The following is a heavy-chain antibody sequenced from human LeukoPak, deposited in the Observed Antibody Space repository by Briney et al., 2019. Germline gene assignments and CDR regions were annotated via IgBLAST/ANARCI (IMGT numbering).Heavy chain of an antibody. Sequence: GGSLRLSCAASGFTFSTFAMSWVRQAPGKGLEWVSSISSSSSTIYYADSVKGRFTISRDNAKNSLYLQMNSLRAEDTAVYYCARARTGPGTNWFDPWGQGTLVTVSS. J-gene: IGHJ5*02. CDR3: ARARTGPGTNWFDP. V-gene: IGHV3-48*04. CDR2: ISSSSSTI. CDR1: GFTFSTFA. D-gene: IGHD3-10*01.